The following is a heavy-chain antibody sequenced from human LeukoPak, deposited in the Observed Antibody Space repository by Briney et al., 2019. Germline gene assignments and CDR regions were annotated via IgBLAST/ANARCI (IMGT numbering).Heavy chain of an antibody. CDR3: ALQVGSLSVFES. D-gene: IGHD1-26*01. CDR1: GFTVGSSY. J-gene: IGHJ4*02. CDR2: FYAGTTT. Sequence: PGGSLRLSCAASGFTVGSSYMSWVRQAPGEGLEWVSAFYAGTTTYYADSVKGRFTISGDSSMNTLYLQMNGLRAEDSAVYYCALQVGSLSVFESWGQGTLVTVSP. V-gene: IGHV3-66*01.